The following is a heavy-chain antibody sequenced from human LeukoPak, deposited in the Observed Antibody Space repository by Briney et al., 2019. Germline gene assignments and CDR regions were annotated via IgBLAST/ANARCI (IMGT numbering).Heavy chain of an antibody. Sequence: SETLSLTCTVSGGSISTDNYYWSWVRQSPVKGLEWLGYTHHSGTTYYNPSLRSRVSISVDTSKNQFSLNLNSVTAADTAVYYCARNLLPYFGELDPWGRGTLVTVSS. J-gene: IGHJ5*02. CDR1: GGSISTDNYY. V-gene: IGHV4-31*03. CDR2: THHSGTT. D-gene: IGHD3-10*01. CDR3: ARNLLPYFGELDP.